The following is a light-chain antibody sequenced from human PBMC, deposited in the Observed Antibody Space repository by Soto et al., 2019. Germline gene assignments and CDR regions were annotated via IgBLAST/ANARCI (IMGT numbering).Light chain of an antibody. V-gene: IGLV2-14*01. CDR3: SSYTSRSTPLYA. Sequence: QSVLTQPASVSGSPGQSITISCPGTSSDVGGYNYVSWYQQHPRKAPKLMIYDVSNRPSGVSNRFSGSKSGNTASLTISGLQAEDEADYYCSSYTSRSTPLYAFGTGTKVTVL. CDR1: SSDVGGYNY. CDR2: DVS. J-gene: IGLJ1*01.